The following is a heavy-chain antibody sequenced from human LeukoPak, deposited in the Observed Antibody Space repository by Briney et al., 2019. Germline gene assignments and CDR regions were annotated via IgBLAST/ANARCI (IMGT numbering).Heavy chain of an antibody. CDR1: GGSFSGYY. Sequence: SETLSLTCAVYGGSFSGYYWSWIRQPPGKGLEWIGEINHSGSTNYNPSLKSRVTISVDTSKNQFSLKLNSVTAADTAVYYCARGAAASDKFGLWGQGTLVTVSS. D-gene: IGHD6-13*01. J-gene: IGHJ4*02. CDR2: INHSGST. V-gene: IGHV4-34*01. CDR3: ARGAAASDKFGL.